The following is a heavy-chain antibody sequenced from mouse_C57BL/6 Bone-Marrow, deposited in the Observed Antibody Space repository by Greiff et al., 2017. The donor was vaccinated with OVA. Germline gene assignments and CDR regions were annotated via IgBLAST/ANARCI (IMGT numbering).Heavy chain of an antibody. Sequence: EVQLQQSGAELVRPGASVKLSCTASGFTIKDDYMHWVKQRPEQGLEWIGWIDPENGDTEYASKFQGKATITAATSSNTAYLQLSSLTSEDTAVYYGTSYGNFDYWGQGTTLTVSS. CDR3: TSYGNFDY. CDR1: GFTIKDDY. D-gene: IGHD2-1*01. CDR2: IDPENGDT. V-gene: IGHV14-4*01. J-gene: IGHJ2*01.